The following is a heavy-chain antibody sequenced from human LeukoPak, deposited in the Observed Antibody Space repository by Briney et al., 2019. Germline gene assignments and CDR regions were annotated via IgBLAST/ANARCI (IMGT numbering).Heavy chain of an antibody. CDR3: ARDRDSSGWWSAFDI. CDR2: IYASGST. V-gene: IGHV4-61*02. CDR1: GGSISSGSYY. J-gene: IGHJ3*02. D-gene: IGHD6-19*01. Sequence: SETLSLTCIVSGGSISSGSYYWSWIRQPAGKGLEWIGRIYASGSTNYNPSLKSRVTISVDTSNNQFSLKLNSVTAADTAVYYCARDRDSSGWWSAFDIWGQGTMVTVSS.